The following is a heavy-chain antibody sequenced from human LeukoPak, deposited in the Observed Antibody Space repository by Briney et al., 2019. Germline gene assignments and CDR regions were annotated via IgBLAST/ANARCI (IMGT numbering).Heavy chain of an antibody. CDR3: ARDFLAVSDAFDI. CDR1: GFTFSSYW. J-gene: IGHJ3*02. CDR2: IKQDGSER. Sequence: PGGSLRLSCAASGFTFSSYWMSWVRQAPGKGLEWVANIKQDGSERYYVDSVKGRFTISRDNAKNSLYLQMNSLRAEDTAVYYCARDFLAVSDAFDIWGQGTMVTVSS. V-gene: IGHV3-7*01.